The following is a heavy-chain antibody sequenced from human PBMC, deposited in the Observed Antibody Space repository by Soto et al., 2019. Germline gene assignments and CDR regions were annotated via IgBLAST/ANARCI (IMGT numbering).Heavy chain of an antibody. V-gene: IGHV3-23*01. CDR1: GFSFSSRA. CDR2: ISAGGGAT. CDR3: ATQGEVWRQFDY. J-gene: IGHJ4*02. D-gene: IGHD3-16*01. Sequence: EVRLLESGGMLVQPGGSLRLSCEASGFSFSSRAMSWVRQAPGKGLEWVSVISAGGGATYYADSVKGRFSISRDNSMNSVYLQMDSLRGEDTAIYYGATQGEVWRQFDYWGQGSLVTVSS.